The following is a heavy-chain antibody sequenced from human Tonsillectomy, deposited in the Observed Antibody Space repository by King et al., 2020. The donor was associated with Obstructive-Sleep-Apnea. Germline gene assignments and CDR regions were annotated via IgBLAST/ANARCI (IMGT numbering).Heavy chain of an antibody. D-gene: IGHD1-26*01. V-gene: IGHV3-73*01. CDR1: GFSYSGSA. Sequence: QLVQSGGGLVQPGGSLKLSCAASGFSYSGSAMHWVRQASGKGLEWVGRVSSKANNYATAYAASVTGRFTISRDDSRHKAYLQMNSLKTEDTAVYFCTRRGILGATTGYDYWGQGTLVTVSS. J-gene: IGHJ4*02. CDR3: TRRGILGATTGYDY. CDR2: VSSKANNYAT.